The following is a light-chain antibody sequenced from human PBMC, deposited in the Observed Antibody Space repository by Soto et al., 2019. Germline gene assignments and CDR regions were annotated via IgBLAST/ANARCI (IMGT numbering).Light chain of an antibody. CDR1: SSNIGSNY. CDR3: AAWDDSLSGRCYV. J-gene: IGLJ1*01. V-gene: IGLV1-47*01. CDR2: RNN. Sequence: QSVLTQPPSGSGTPGERVTISCSGSSSNIGSNYVYWYQQLPGTAPKLLIYRNNERPSGVPDRFSGSKSGTSASLAISGLRSDDEADYYCAAWDDSLSGRCYVFGTGTKVTV.